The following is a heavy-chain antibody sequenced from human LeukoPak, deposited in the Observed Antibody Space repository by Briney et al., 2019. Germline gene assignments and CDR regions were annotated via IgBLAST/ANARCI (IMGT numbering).Heavy chain of an antibody. CDR1: GYTFTSYY. J-gene: IGHJ4*02. V-gene: IGHV1-46*01. CDR3: ARVRKVGATHFDY. D-gene: IGHD1-26*01. Sequence: ASVKVSCKASGYTFTSYYMHWVRQAPGQGLEWMGIINPSGGSTSYAQKFQGRVTMTRDTSISTAYMELSRLRSDDTAVYYCARVRKVGATHFDYWGQGTLVTVSS. CDR2: INPSGGST.